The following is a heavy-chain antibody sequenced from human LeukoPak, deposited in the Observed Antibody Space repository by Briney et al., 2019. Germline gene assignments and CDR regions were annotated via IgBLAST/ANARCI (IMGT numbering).Heavy chain of an antibody. D-gene: IGHD5-24*01. J-gene: IGHJ4*02. CDR2: ISYSGTT. CDR1: GGSISNSY. Sequence: SETLSLTCSVSGGSISNSYWNWIRQPPGKGLEWIGYISYSGTTNSNPSLKSRVTLSVDTSKNELSLKLSSVTAADTAVYYCARRASRENYFDYWGQGALVTVSS. CDR3: ARRASRENYFDY. V-gene: IGHV4-59*08.